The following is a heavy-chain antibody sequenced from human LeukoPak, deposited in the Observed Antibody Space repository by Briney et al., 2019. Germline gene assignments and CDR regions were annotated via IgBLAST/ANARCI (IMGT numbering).Heavy chain of an antibody. Sequence: GASVKVSCKASGGTFSSYAISWVRQAPGQGLEWMGGIIPIFGTANYAQKFQGRVTITADESTSTAYMELSSLRSEDTAVYYCARDGRLGYCSSTSCPRPYFDYWGQGTLVTVSS. V-gene: IGHV1-69*13. D-gene: IGHD2-2*01. CDR3: ARDGRLGYCSSTSCPRPYFDY. CDR1: GGTFSSYA. CDR2: IIPIFGTA. J-gene: IGHJ4*02.